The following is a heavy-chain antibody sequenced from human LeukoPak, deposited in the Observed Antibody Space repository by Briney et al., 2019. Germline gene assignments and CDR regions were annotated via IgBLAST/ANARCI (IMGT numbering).Heavy chain of an antibody. J-gene: IGHJ5*02. CDR2: ISAYNGNT. CDR1: GYTLTSYG. V-gene: IGHV1-18*01. Sequence: ASVKVSCKASGYTLTSYGISWVRQAPGQGLEWMGWISAYNGNTNYAQKLQGRVTMTTDTSTSTAYMELRSLRSDDTAVYYCARTHSGRIRFDPWGQGTLVTVSS. CDR3: ARTHSGRIRFDP. D-gene: IGHD1-26*01.